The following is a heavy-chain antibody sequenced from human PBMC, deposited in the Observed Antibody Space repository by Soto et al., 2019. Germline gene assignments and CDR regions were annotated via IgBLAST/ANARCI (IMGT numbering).Heavy chain of an antibody. V-gene: IGHV2-5*01. D-gene: IGHD6-13*01. CDR3: AHLEQQLPRWYYGMDV. J-gene: IGHJ6*02. Sequence: SGPTLVNPTQTLTLTCTLSGFSLGTSGVGVGWIRQPPGKALEWLALIYWNDDKRYSPSLKSRLTITKDTSKNQVVLTMTNMDPVDIATYYCAHLEQQLPRWYYGMDVWGQGTTVTVSS. CDR1: GFSLGTSGVG. CDR2: IYWNDDK.